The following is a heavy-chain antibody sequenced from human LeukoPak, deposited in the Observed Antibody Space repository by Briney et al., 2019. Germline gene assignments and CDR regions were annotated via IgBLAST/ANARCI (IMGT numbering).Heavy chain of an antibody. CDR1: GGSFSDYY. CDR2: INHSGNT. D-gene: IGHD3-3*01. CDR3: ATNRSWSGYSS. Sequence: PSETLSLTCAVYGGSFSDYYWSWIRQSPLQGLEWIGEINHSGNTNYNPSLKSRVTISVDTSKNQFALKLSSVTAADTAVYYCATNRSWSGYSSWGQGTLVTVSS. V-gene: IGHV4-34*01. J-gene: IGHJ4*02.